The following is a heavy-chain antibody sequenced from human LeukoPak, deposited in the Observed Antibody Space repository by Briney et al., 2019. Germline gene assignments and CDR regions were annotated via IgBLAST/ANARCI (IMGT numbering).Heavy chain of an antibody. CDR3: ARHRTDGYDDDAVDI. J-gene: IGHJ3*02. V-gene: IGHV3-48*01. CDR2: ISSSSSTI. Sequence: PGGSLRLSCEASGFTFSSYSMNWVRQAPGKGLEWVLYISSSSSTIYYADSVKGRFTISRDNAKNSLYLQMNSLRAEDTAVYYCARHRTDGYDDDAVDIWGQGTMVTVSP. D-gene: IGHD5-24*01. CDR1: GFTFSSYS.